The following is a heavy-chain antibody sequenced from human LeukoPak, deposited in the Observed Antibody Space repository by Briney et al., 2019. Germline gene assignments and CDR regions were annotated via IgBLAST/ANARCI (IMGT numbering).Heavy chain of an antibody. Sequence: GGSLRLSCAASGFTFSSYAMSWVRQAPGKGLEWVSAISGSGGSTYYADSVKGRFTISRDNSKNTLYLQMNSLRAEGTAVYYCAKARGCLYNAFDIWGQGTMVTVSS. CDR3: AKARGCLYNAFDI. J-gene: IGHJ3*02. CDR2: ISGSGGST. CDR1: GFTFSSYA. D-gene: IGHD3-16*01. V-gene: IGHV3-23*01.